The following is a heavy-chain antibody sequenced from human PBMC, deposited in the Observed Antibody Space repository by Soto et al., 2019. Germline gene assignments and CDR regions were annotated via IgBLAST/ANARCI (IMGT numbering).Heavy chain of an antibody. CDR3: GRVSTIFGVVRYGMDV. J-gene: IGHJ6*02. Sequence: GGSLRLSCAASGFTVSSTYMSWVRQAPGKGLEWVSVIYSGGSTYYADSVKGRFTISRDNSKNTLYLQMNSLRAEDTAVYYCGRVSTIFGVVRYGMDVWGQGTTVTVSS. V-gene: IGHV3-53*01. CDR1: GFTVSSTY. D-gene: IGHD3-3*01. CDR2: IYSGGST.